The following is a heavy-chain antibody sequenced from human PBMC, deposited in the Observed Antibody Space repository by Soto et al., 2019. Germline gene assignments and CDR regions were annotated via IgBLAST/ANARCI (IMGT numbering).Heavy chain of an antibody. CDR2: INPKSGGT. D-gene: IGHD2-8*01. V-gene: IGHV1-2*04. CDR3: ARGHSTDCSNGVCSFFYNHEMDV. Sequence: ASVKVSCMASGFSFSDYHIHWVRQAPGQGLEWLGRINPKSGGTSSAQKFQGWVTMTRDTSISTAYMELTRLRSDDTAVYFCARGHSTDCSNGVCSFFYNHEMDVWGQGTTVTVSS. J-gene: IGHJ6*02. CDR1: GFSFSDYH.